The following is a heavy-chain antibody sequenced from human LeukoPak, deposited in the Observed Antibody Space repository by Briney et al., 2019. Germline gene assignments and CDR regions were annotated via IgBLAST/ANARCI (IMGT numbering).Heavy chain of an antibody. CDR1: GGSISSYY. Sequence: SETLSLTCTVSGGSISSYYWSWIRQPAGKGLVWIGRIYSSGSTNYNPSLKSRVTMSVETSKNQFSLKLSSVTTADTAVYYCARQAYDTGYDAFDIWGQGTMVTVSS. CDR3: ARQAYDTGYDAFDI. J-gene: IGHJ3*02. V-gene: IGHV4-4*07. D-gene: IGHD3-22*01. CDR2: IYSSGST.